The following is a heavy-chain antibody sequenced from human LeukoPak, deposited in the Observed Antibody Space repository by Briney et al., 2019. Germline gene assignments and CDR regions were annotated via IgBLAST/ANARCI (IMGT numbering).Heavy chain of an antibody. Sequence: GASVKVSCKASGYTFTSYYMHWVRQAPGQGLEWMGIINPSGGSTSYAQKFQGGVTMTRDTSTSTVYMELSSLRSEDTAVYCCAEGYCSSTSCYEWWFDPWGQGTLVTVSS. CDR2: INPSGGST. J-gene: IGHJ5*02. CDR3: AEGYCSSTSCYEWWFDP. CDR1: GYTFTSYY. D-gene: IGHD2-2*01. V-gene: IGHV1-46*01.